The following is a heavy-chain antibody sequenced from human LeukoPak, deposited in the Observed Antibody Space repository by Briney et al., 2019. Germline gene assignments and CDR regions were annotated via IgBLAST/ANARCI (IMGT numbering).Heavy chain of an antibody. J-gene: IGHJ4*02. CDR2: IYYSGST. D-gene: IGHD6-13*01. CDR1: GGSISSSSYY. Sequence: SSETLSLTCTVSGGSISSSSYYWGWIRQPPGKGLEWIGSIYYSGSTYYNPSLKSRVTISVDTSKNQFSLKLSSVTAADTAVYYCARDRGGSSSFDYWGQGTLVTVSS. V-gene: IGHV4-39*07. CDR3: ARDRGGSSSFDY.